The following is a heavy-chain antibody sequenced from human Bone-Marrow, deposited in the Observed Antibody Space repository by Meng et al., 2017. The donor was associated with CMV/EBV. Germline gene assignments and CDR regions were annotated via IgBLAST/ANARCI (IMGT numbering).Heavy chain of an antibody. J-gene: IGHJ5*02. D-gene: IGHD2-2*01. V-gene: IGHV4-34*01. CDR2: TSHGGST. CDR1: GGSFSGYY. CDR3: ARGRTPSP. Sequence: SETLSLTCAVYGGSFSGYYWSWIRQPPGKGLEWIGETSHGGSTNYNPSLKSRVTISVDTSKNQFSLKLSSVTAADTAVYYCARGRTPSPWGQGTLVPSPQ.